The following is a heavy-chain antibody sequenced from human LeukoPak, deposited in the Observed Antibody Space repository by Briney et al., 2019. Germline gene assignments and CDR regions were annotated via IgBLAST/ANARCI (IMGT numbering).Heavy chain of an antibody. CDR3: ARGSGYSSGWLGGWFDP. CDR2: INAGNGNT. J-gene: IGHJ5*02. V-gene: IGHV1-3*01. D-gene: IGHD6-19*01. CDR1: GYTFTSYA. Sequence: ASVKVSCKASGYTFTSYAMHWVRQAPGQRLEWMGWINAGNGNTKYSQKFQGRVTITRDTSASTAYMELSSLRSEDTAVYYCARGSGYSSGWLGGWFDPWGQGTLVTVSS.